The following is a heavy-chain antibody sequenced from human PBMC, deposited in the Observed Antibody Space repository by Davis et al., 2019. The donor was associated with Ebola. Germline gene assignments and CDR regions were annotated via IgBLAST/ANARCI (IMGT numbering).Heavy chain of an antibody. D-gene: IGHD6-6*01. J-gene: IGHJ4*02. CDR2: IQSNGDIT. V-gene: IGHV3-64D*08. CDR1: GFTFSSYG. Sequence: GGSLRLSCAVSGFTFSSYGMHWVRQAPGKGLEFVSAIQSNGDITKYADSVKGRFTISRDNSRSTVYLQMTSLKTEDTGVYYCVKGWLVHDFWGQGTLVSVSS. CDR3: VKGWLVHDF.